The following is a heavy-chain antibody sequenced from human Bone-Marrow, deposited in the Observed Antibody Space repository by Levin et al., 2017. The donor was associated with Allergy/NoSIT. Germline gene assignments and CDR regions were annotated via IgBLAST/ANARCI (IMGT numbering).Heavy chain of an antibody. V-gene: IGHV1-2*06. D-gene: IGHD6-19*01. CDR1: GYTFVDYY. CDR2: INPNFGAT. CDR3: ARSRDRWLIGGGDNWFGP. Sequence: PGESLKISCKASGYTFVDYYIHWVRQAPGQGLEWMGRINPNFGATKDAPKFQGRVTMTRDTSITTAYMELTSLQSDDTAIYYCARSRDRWLIGGGDNWFGPWGQGTLVTVSS. J-gene: IGHJ5*02.